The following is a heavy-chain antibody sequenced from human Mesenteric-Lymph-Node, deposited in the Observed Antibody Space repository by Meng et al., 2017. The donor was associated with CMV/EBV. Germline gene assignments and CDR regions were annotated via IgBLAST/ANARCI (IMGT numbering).Heavy chain of an antibody. CDR3: ARIPYYYYYGMDV. Sequence: GGSLRLSCAASGFTFSSYSMNWVRQAPGKGLEWVSSISSSSSYIYYADSVKGRFTISRDNSKNTLYLQMNSLRAEDTAVYYCARIPYYYYYGMDVWGQGTTVTVSS. J-gene: IGHJ6*02. D-gene: IGHD2-2*02. CDR2: ISSSSSYI. V-gene: IGHV3-21*04. CDR1: GFTFSSYS.